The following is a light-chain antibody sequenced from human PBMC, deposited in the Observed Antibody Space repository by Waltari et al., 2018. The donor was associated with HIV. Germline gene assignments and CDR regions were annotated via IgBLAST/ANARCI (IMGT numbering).Light chain of an antibody. CDR3: SSYSSSTALVV. J-gene: IGLJ2*01. CDR2: DVS. V-gene: IGLV2-14*03. Sequence: QSALTQPASVSGAPGQSITISCTGTSRDVGGYRYVSWYQQHPGKAPKLMIFDVSNRPSGVSNRFSGSKSGNTASLTISGLQAEDEAHYFCSSYSSSTALVVFG. CDR1: SRDVGGYRY.